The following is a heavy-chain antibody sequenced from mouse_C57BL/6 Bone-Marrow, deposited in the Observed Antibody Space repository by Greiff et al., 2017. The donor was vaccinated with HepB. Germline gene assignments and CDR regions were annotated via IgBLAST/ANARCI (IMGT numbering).Heavy chain of an antibody. CDR3: ARSPNYGSSYWYFDV. V-gene: IGHV1-36*01. Sequence: VQLKESGPVLVKPGPSVKISCKASGFTFTDYYMHWVKQSHGKSLEWIGLVYPYNGGTSYNQKFKGKATLTVDTSSSTAYMELNSLTSEDSAVYYCARSPNYGSSYWYFDVWGTGTTVTVSS. J-gene: IGHJ1*03. CDR2: VYPYNGGT. D-gene: IGHD1-1*01. CDR1: GFTFTDYY.